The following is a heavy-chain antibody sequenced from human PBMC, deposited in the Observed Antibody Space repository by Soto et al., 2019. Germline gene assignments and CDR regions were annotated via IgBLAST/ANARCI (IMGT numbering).Heavy chain of an antibody. CDR2: ISYDGSNK. Sequence: GGSLRLSCAASGFTFSSYGMHWVRQAPGKGLEWVAVISYDGSNKYYADSVKGRFTISRDNSKNTLYLQMNSLRAEDTAVYYCAKEVPITMVRETYGMDVWGQGTTVTVSS. V-gene: IGHV3-30*18. CDR1: GFTFSSYG. D-gene: IGHD3-10*01. CDR3: AKEVPITMVRETYGMDV. J-gene: IGHJ6*02.